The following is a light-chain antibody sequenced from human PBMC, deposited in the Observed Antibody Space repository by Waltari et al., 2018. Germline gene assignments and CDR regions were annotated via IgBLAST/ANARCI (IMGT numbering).Light chain of an antibody. J-gene: IGKJ2*01. CDR2: GAS. V-gene: IGKV3D-15*01. CDR3: QQYNNWPPEYT. CDR1: PSVSSN. Sequence: EVVMTQSPATLSVSPGERATLSCKASPSVSSNLAWYQQKPGQAPSLLIHGASLRAIGIPARFSGSGSGTEFTLTISSLQSEDFAIYYCQQYNNWPPEYTFGQGTKLEIK.